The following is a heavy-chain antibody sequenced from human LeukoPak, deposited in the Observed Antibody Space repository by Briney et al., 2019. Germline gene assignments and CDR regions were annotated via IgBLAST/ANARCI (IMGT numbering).Heavy chain of an antibody. CDR3: AKARRWFGEFDY. J-gene: IGHJ4*02. V-gene: IGHV3-23*01. CDR2: ISGSGGST. CDR1: GFTFSSSP. D-gene: IGHD3-10*01. Sequence: PGGSLRLSCAASGFTFSSSPMHRVRQAPGKGLEWVSAISGSGGSTYYADSVKGRFTISRDNSKNTLYLQMNSLRAEDTAVYYCAKARRWFGEFDYWGQGTLVTVSS.